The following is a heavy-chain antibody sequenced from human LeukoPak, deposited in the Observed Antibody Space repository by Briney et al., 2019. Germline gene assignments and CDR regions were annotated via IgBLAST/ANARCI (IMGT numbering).Heavy chain of an antibody. CDR2: IYYGGSP. CDR3: ARLYGLIGIVGARSYAFDI. CDR1: GGSVRRYY. Sequence: SETLSLTCTVSGGSVRRYYWSWIRQPPGKGLEWIGYIYYGGSPNYNPSLKSRVSISVDTSKNQFSLKLSSVTAADTAVYYCARLYGLIGIVGARSYAFDIWGQGTMVTVSS. J-gene: IGHJ3*02. D-gene: IGHD1-26*01. V-gene: IGHV4-59*02.